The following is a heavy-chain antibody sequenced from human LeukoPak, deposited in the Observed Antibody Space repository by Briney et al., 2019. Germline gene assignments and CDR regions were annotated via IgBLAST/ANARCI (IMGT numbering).Heavy chain of an antibody. V-gene: IGHV4-30-4*01. Sequence: SQTLSLTCTVSGGSISSGDYYWSWIRQPPGKGLEWIGYIYYSGSTYYNPSLKSRVTISVDTSKNQFSLKLSSVTAADTAVYYCARVEWFRGSPFDYWGQGTLVTVSS. J-gene: IGHJ4*02. CDR2: IYYSGST. CDR1: GGSISSGDYY. CDR3: ARVEWFRGSPFDY. D-gene: IGHD3-3*01.